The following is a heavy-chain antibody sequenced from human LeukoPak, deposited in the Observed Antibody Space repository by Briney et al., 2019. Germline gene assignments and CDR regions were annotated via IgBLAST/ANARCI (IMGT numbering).Heavy chain of an antibody. CDR2: ISWRNIDI. V-gene: IGHV3-21*01. Sequence: PGGSLRLSCVASGFTLSSYNMKWVRQAPGKRLEWVSSISWRNIDIEYADSVKGRFTISRDNDKKSLYLQMNSLRVEDTAVYYCARVYSSTWYSGYLHMDVWGKGPRSPSP. CDR1: GFTLSSYN. CDR3: ARVYSSTWYSGYLHMDV. D-gene: IGHD6-13*01. J-gene: IGHJ6*03.